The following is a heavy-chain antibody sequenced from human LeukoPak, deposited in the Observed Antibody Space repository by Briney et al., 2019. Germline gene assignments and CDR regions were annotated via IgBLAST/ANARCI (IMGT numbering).Heavy chain of an antibody. D-gene: IGHD3-22*01. J-gene: IGHJ4*02. V-gene: IGHV3-23*01. CDR3: AKGHGDASGYYYFDS. CDR1: GFTFSSYN. CDR2: ITSTGSYT. Sequence: GGSLRLSCAASGFTFSSYNMNWVRQAPGKGLEWVSSITSTGSYTFYADSVKGRFTISRDNSKNTLYLQMNSLRAEDTAVYYCAKGHGDASGYYYFDSWGQGTLVTVSS.